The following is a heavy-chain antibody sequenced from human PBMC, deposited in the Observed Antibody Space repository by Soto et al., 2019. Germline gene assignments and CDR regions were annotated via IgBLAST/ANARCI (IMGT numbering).Heavy chain of an antibody. CDR2: INHSGST. D-gene: IGHD3-9*01. J-gene: IGHJ6*02. V-gene: IGHV4-34*01. CDR1: GGSFSGYY. CDR3: ARGVYDILTGYYKSGGDYYYYGMDV. Sequence: TLSLTCAVYGGSFSGYYWSWIRQPPGKGLEWIGEINHSGSTNYNPSLKSRVTISVDTSKNQFSLKLSSVTAADTAVYYCARGVYDILTGYYKSGGDYYYYGMDVWGQGTTVTVSS.